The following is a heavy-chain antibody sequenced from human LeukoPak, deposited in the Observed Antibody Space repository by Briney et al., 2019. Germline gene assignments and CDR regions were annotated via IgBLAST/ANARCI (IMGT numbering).Heavy chain of an antibody. J-gene: IGHJ4*02. Sequence: GESLRLSCAASGFTFSSYWMSWVRQAPGKGLEWVSVIYSGGSTYYADSVKGRFTISRDNSKNTLYLQMNSLRAEDTAVYYCARESRIVARGDWGQGTLVTVSS. CDR2: IYSGGST. V-gene: IGHV3-53*01. D-gene: IGHD3-22*01. CDR3: ARESRIVARGD. CDR1: GFTFSSYW.